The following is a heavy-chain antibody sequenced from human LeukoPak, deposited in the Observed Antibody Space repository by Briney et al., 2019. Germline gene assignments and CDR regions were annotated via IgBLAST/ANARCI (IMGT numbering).Heavy chain of an antibody. D-gene: IGHD1-26*01. CDR2: IYSGGST. Sequence: GGSLRLSCAASGFTVSSNYMSRVRQAPGKGLEWVSVIYSGGSTYYADSVKGRFTISRDNSKNTLYLQMNSLRAEDTAVYYCTRRSGSYFHYYYYYMDVWGKGTTVTVSS. CDR1: GFTVSSNY. CDR3: TRRSGSYFHYYYYYMDV. V-gene: IGHV3-53*01. J-gene: IGHJ6*03.